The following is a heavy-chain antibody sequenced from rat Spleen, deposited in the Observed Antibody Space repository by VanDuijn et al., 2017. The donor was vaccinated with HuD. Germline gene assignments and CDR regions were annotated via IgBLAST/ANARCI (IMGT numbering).Heavy chain of an antibody. Sequence: EVQLVESDGGLVQPGRSLKLSCAASGFTFSDYYMAWVRQAPTKGLEWVATLSYGDSSGHSSTYYRDSLKGRFTISRDNAKSTLSLQMDSLRSEDTATYYCARHSDDGSYYYPYFDYWGQGVLVTVSS. D-gene: IGHD1-12*02. CDR2: LSYGDSSGHSST. CDR3: ARHSDDGSYYYPYFDY. V-gene: IGHV5-29*01. J-gene: IGHJ2*01. CDR1: GFTFSDYY.